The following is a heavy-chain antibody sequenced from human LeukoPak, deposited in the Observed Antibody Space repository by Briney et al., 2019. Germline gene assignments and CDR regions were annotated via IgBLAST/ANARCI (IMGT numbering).Heavy chain of an antibody. Sequence: PGGSLRLSCAASGFTFSSYAMSWVRQAPGKGLEWVSAISGSGGSTYYADSAKGRFTISRDNSKNTLYLQMNSLRAEDTAVYYCAKGQWPTTGPNWFDPWGQGTLVTVSS. CDR2: ISGSGGST. V-gene: IGHV3-23*01. D-gene: IGHD6-19*01. CDR3: AKGQWPTTGPNWFDP. CDR1: GFTFSSYA. J-gene: IGHJ5*02.